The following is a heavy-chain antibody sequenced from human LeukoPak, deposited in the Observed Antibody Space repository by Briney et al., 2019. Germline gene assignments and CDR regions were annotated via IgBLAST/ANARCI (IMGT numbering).Heavy chain of an antibody. Sequence: SETLSLTCTVSGGSISSYYWSWIRQPPGKGLEWIGYIYYSGTTDYNPSLKSRVTISVDTSNNQFSLKVSSVTAADTAVDYCARSSGAYRSFDYWGQGTLVPVSS. CDR3: ARSSGAYRSFDY. CDR2: IYYSGTT. V-gene: IGHV4-59*01. D-gene: IGHD1-26*01. CDR1: GGSISSYY. J-gene: IGHJ4*02.